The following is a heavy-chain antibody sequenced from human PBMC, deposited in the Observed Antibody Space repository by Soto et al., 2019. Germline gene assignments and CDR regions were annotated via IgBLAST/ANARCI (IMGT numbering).Heavy chain of an antibody. Sequence: PSESLSLTCTVSGGSMGSYYWTWIRQPPGEGLEWIGHIYYTGSTSYNPSLKSRVTISLDTPKNQFSLRLSSVTAADTAVYYCARGDYYDSSGFDYWGQGTLVTVSS. J-gene: IGHJ4*02. CDR3: ARGDYYDSSGFDY. V-gene: IGHV4-59*01. CDR2: IYYTGST. D-gene: IGHD3-22*01. CDR1: GGSMGSYY.